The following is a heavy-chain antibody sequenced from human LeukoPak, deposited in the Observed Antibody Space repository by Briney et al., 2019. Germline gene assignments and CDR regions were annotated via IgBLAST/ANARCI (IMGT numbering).Heavy chain of an antibody. D-gene: IGHD3-10*01. J-gene: IGHJ4*02. Sequence: PGGSLRLSCAASGFTFSSYAMSWVRQAPGKGLEWVSGISSSGDNTYYADSVKGRFTVSRDNSKNTLYLQMNSLRAEDAAVYYCAKKKGGYYEDDFDCWGQGTLVTVSS. CDR3: AKKKGGYYEDDFDC. CDR2: ISSSGDNT. CDR1: GFTFSSYA. V-gene: IGHV3-23*01.